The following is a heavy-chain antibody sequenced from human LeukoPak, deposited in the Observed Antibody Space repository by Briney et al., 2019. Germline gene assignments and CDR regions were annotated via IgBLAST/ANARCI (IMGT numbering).Heavy chain of an antibody. CDR3: AKEPYYDSSGYYEIDY. D-gene: IGHD3-22*01. CDR1: EFTFSSYG. V-gene: IGHV3-30*18. Sequence: GGSLRLSCAASEFTFSSYGMHWVRQAPGKGLEWVAVISYDGSNKYYADSVKGRFTISRDNSKNTLYLQMNSLRAEDTAVYYRAKEPYYDSSGYYEIDYWGQGTLVTVSS. J-gene: IGHJ4*02. CDR2: ISYDGSNK.